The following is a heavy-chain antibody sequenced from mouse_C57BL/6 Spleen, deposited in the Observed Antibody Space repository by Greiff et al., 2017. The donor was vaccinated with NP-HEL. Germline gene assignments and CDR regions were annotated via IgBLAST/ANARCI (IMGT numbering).Heavy chain of an antibody. Sequence: VQLQQPGAELVKPGASVKLSCKASGYTFTSYWMQWVKQRPGQGLEWIGEIDPSDSYTNYNQKFKGKATLTVDTSSSTAYMQLSSLTSEDSAVYYCERRGNYDFFYAMDYWGQGTSVTVSS. CDR2: IDPSDSYT. V-gene: IGHV1-50*01. CDR3: ERRGNYDFFYAMDY. J-gene: IGHJ4*01. D-gene: IGHD1-1*01. CDR1: GYTFTSYW.